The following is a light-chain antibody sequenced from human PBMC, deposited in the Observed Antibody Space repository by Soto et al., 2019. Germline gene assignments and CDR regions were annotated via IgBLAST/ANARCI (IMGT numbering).Light chain of an antibody. J-gene: IGKJ1*01. Sequence: DIQMTQSPSSLSASVGDRVTITCRASQSISNYLNGYQQKPGKAPKLLMYAASSLQSGVPSRFGGSGSGTDFTLTISSLQPEDCATYYCQQSYSTPRTFGQGTQVEIK. CDR2: AAS. V-gene: IGKV1-39*01. CDR1: QSISNY. CDR3: QQSYSTPRT.